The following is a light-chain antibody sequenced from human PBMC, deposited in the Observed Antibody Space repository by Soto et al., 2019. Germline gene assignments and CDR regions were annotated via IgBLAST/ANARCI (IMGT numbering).Light chain of an antibody. J-gene: IGKJ4*01. CDR3: QQYGSSPLT. CDR1: QSVKISY. Sequence: EIVLTQSPGTLSLSPGERATLSCSASQSVKISYLAWYQQKPGQPPRLLIYGASTRATGIPDRFIGSGSATDFTLTITRMEPEDFAVFYCQQYGSSPLTFGGGTKVETK. V-gene: IGKV3-20*01. CDR2: GAS.